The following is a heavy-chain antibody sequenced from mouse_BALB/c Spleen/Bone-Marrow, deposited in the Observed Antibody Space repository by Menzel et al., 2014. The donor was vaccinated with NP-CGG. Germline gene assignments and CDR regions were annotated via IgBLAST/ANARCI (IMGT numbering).Heavy chain of an antibody. CDR1: GYSFTSYW. J-gene: IGHJ2*01. Sequence: DVQLQESGTVLARPGASVKMSCKASGYSFTSYWMHWVKQRPGQGLEWIGAIYPGNSDTSYNQKSKVKAKLTAVRSATTAYMELSSLTNEDSAVYFCTRKVYYGNPLDYWGEGTTLTVSS. CDR3: TRKVYYGNPLDY. CDR2: IYPGNSDT. V-gene: IGHV1-5*01. D-gene: IGHD2-1*01.